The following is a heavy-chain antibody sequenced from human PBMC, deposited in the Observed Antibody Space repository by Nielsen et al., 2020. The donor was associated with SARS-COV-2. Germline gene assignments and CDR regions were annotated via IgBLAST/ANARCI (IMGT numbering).Heavy chain of an antibody. CDR3: VKIKNPYSSGWYGNFDF. CDR1: GFTLSNYD. J-gene: IGHJ4*02. CDR2: VSYDGRIK. Sequence: GGSLRLSCATSGFTLSNYDIHWVRQTPGKGLEWVAAVSYDGRIKNYADSVKGRFTISKDNPKNTVYLQMDSLRNEDTALYYCVKIKNPYSSGWYGNFDFWGQGTPVTVSS. D-gene: IGHD6-19*01. V-gene: IGHV3-30*18.